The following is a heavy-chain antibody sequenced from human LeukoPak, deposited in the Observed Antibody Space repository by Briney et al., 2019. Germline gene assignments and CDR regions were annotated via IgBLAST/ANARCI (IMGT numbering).Heavy chain of an antibody. J-gene: IGHJ6*03. CDR2: IYTSGST. V-gene: IGHV4-4*07. CDR3: ARCPIPRYSSSWDYYYYYMDV. D-gene: IGHD6-13*01. CDR1: GGSISSYY. Sequence: SETLSLTCTVSGGSISSYYWSWIRRPAGKGLEWIGRIYTSGSTNYNPSLKSRVTMSVDTSKNQFSLKLSSVTAADTAVYYCARCPIPRYSSSWDYYYYYMDVWGKGTTVTVSS.